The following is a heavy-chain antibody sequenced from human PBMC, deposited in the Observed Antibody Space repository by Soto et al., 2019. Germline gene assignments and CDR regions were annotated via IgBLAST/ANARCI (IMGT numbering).Heavy chain of an antibody. CDR1: GYTFTGYY. V-gene: IGHV1-2*04. CDR2: INPNSGGT. CDR3: ARVQAGGYCSSTRCHADALDI. J-gene: IGHJ3*02. D-gene: IGHD2-2*03. Sequence: ASVKVSCKASGYTFTGYYMHWVRQAPGQGLEWMGWINPNSGGTNYAQKFQGWVTMTRDTSISTAYMELSRLRSDDTAVYYCARVQAGGYCSSTRCHADALDIWGQGTMVTVSS.